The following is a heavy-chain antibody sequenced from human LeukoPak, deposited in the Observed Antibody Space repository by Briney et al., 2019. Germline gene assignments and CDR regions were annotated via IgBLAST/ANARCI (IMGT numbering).Heavy chain of an antibody. Sequence: SGPTLVKPIQTLTLTCTFSGFSLSTSGVGVGWIRQPPGKALEWLALIYWNDDKRYSPSLKSRLTITHAPSKNQVVLTMTNMEPVDTATYYCAHSSHDFWSDVSWFDPWGQGTLVTVSS. CDR3: AHSSHDFWSDVSWFDP. V-gene: IGHV2-5*01. D-gene: IGHD3-3*01. CDR2: IYWNDDK. CDR1: GFSLSTSGVG. J-gene: IGHJ5*02.